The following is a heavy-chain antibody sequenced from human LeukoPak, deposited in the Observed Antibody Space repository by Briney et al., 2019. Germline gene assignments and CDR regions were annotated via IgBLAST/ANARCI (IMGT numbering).Heavy chain of an antibody. CDR3: ARDRGYDFWSGHQTRDY. Sequence: PGGSLRLSCAASGFTFSSYSMNWVRQAPGKGLEWVSYISSSSSTIYYADSVKGRFTISRDNAKNSLYLQMNSLRDEDTAVYYCARDRGYDFWSGHQTRDYWGQGTLVTVSS. J-gene: IGHJ4*02. CDR1: GFTFSSYS. D-gene: IGHD3-3*01. V-gene: IGHV3-48*02. CDR2: ISSSSSTI.